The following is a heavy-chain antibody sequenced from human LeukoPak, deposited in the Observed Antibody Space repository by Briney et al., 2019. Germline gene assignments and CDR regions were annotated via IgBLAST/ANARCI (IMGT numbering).Heavy chain of an antibody. J-gene: IGHJ4*02. Sequence: ASVKVSCKASGGTFSSYTISWVRQAPGQGLEWMGRTIPILGIANYAQKFQGRVTITADKSTSTAYMELSSLRSEDTAVYYCARDHCGSSTSCYQGSFDYWGQGTLVTVSS. D-gene: IGHD2-2*01. CDR3: ARDHCGSSTSCYQGSFDY. CDR1: GGTFSSYT. V-gene: IGHV1-69*04. CDR2: TIPILGIA.